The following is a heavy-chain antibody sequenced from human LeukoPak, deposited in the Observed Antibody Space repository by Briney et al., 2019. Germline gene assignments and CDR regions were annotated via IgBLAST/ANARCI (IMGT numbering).Heavy chain of an antibody. D-gene: IGHD2-2*01. J-gene: IGHJ5*02. CDR2: ISYDGSNK. Sequence: GGSLRLSCAASGFTFSSYAMDWVRQAPGKGLEWVAVISYDGSNKYYADSVKGRFTISRNNSKNPLYLQMNNLRAEDTAVYYCARDSTDDRGFDHWGQGTLVTVSS. CDR3: ARDSTDDRGFDH. CDR1: GFTFSSYA. V-gene: IGHV3-30-3*01.